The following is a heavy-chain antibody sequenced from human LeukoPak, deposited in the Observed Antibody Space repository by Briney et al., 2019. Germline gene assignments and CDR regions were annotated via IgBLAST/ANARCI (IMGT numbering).Heavy chain of an antibody. V-gene: IGHV3-48*01. CDR1: EFTFSIYG. J-gene: IGHJ4*02. CDR3: ARRKDSGSQSHDY. D-gene: IGHD1-26*01. CDR2: ISAGSGTI. Sequence: GGSLRLSCAVSEFTFSIYGMNWVRQAPGKGLEWVSYISAGSGTISYADSVKGRFTISRDNAQNPLYLQMNSLRAEDTAVYYCARRKDSGSQSHDYWGQGTLVTVSS.